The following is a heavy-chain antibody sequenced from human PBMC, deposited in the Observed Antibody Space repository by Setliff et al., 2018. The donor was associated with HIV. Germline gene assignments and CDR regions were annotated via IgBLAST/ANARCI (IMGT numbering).Heavy chain of an antibody. CDR1: RFSFSTFW. Sequence: GGSLRLSCATSRFSFSTFWMTWVRQAPGKGLEWIANINEDGNKKCHAASVWGRFTISRDNAKNSLYLQMNSLRAEDTAVYYCARENYYDSSGYFWYFQHWGQGTLVTVSS. V-gene: IGHV3-7*03. J-gene: IGHJ1*01. D-gene: IGHD3-22*01. CDR2: INEDGNKK. CDR3: ARENYYDSSGYFWYFQH.